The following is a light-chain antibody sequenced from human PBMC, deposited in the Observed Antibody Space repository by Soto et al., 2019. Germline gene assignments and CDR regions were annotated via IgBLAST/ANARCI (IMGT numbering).Light chain of an antibody. CDR1: QSVSSSY. V-gene: IGKV3D-15*01. Sequence: EIVLTQSPGTLSLSPGERATLSCRASQSVSSSYLAWYQQKPGQAPRLLIYYISTRATGIPARFSGSGSGTEFTLTISSLQSEDFAVYYCQQYNNWPPITFGQGTRLEIK. CDR2: YIS. CDR3: QQYNNWPPIT. J-gene: IGKJ5*01.